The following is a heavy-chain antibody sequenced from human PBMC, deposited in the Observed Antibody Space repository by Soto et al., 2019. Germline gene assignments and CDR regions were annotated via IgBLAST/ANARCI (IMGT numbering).Heavy chain of an antibody. Sequence: GGSLRLSCAASGFTFSSYAMSWVRQAPGKGLEWVSAISGSGGSTYYADSVKGRFTISRDNSKNTLYLQMNSLRAEDTAVYYCAKAGRSRAYNWNYGYYYYMDVWGKGTTVTVSS. CDR3: AKAGRSRAYNWNYGYYYYMDV. J-gene: IGHJ6*03. CDR1: GFTFSSYA. V-gene: IGHV3-23*01. D-gene: IGHD1-7*01. CDR2: ISGSGGST.